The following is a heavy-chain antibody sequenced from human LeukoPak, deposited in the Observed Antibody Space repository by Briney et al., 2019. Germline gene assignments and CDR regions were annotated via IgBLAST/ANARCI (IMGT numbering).Heavy chain of an antibody. Sequence: GGSLRLSCAASGFTFSTYWMSWVRQAPGKGREWVANIKQDGSERNYVDSVKGRFTISRDNAKNSLYLQMNSLRAEDTAVYYCARDKEQLVPDYWGQGTLVTVSS. V-gene: IGHV3-7*01. D-gene: IGHD6-6*01. CDR3: ARDKEQLVPDY. CDR1: GFTFSTYW. CDR2: IKQDGSER. J-gene: IGHJ4*02.